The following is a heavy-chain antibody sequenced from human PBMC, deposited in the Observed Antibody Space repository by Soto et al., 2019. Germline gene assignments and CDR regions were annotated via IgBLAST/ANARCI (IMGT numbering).Heavy chain of an antibody. CDR1: GDSVSSNSVA. D-gene: IGHD6-13*01. CDR3: ARGEYSSSWGTFDY. Sequence: PSQTLSLTCAISGDSVSSNSVAWNWIRQSPSRDLEWLGRTYYRSKWYNVYALSVKSRITINPDTSKNQFSLQLNSVTPEDTAVYYCARGEYSSSWGTFDYWGQGTLVTVSS. J-gene: IGHJ4*02. V-gene: IGHV6-1*01. CDR2: TYYRSKWYN.